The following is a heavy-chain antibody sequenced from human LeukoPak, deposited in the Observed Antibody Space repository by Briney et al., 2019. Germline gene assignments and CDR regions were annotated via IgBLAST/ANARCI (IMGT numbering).Heavy chain of an antibody. D-gene: IGHD6-13*01. CDR1: GASLSSYY. Sequence: SQTLSLTCTVSGASLSSYYWSWLRQPPGKGLAWIGYIYYSGSTHYNPSLKSRVTISVDTSKNQFSLRLSSMTAADTAVYYCASGPYPAAGTDHQFDYWGQGTLVTVSS. V-gene: IGHV4-59*01. CDR3: ASGPYPAAGTDHQFDY. J-gene: IGHJ4*02. CDR2: IYYSGST.